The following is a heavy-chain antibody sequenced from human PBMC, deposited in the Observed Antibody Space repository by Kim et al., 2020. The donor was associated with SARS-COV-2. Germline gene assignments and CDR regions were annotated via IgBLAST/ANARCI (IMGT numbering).Heavy chain of an antibody. Sequence: SETLSLTCAVYGGSFSGYYWSWIRQPPGKGLEWIGEISHSGSTNYNPSLKSRGTISVDTSKNQFSLKLSSVTAADTAVYYCARGTRQWMVRGPYHYYMDVWGKGTTVTVSS. D-gene: IGHD6-19*01. CDR3: ARGTRQWMVRGPYHYYMDV. J-gene: IGHJ6*03. CDR2: ISHSGST. V-gene: IGHV4-34*01. CDR1: GGSFSGYY.